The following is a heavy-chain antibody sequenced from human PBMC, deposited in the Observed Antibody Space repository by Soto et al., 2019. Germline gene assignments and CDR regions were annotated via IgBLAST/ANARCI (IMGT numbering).Heavy chain of an antibody. J-gene: IGHJ4*01. CDR2: FRESGGTT. CDR3: AKDSHWAIISPTPDY. Sequence: VQLSESGGGLVQPGGSLRLSCAASGFGFTFSTSAMSWVRQAPGKGLEWVSTFRESGGTTHYANSVTGRFTISRDTSKNMLYLQMNSLRAEDTAIYYCAKDSHWAIISPTPDYWGHGILVTVSS. V-gene: IGHV3-23*01. D-gene: IGHD2-2*01. CDR1: GFGFTFSTSA.